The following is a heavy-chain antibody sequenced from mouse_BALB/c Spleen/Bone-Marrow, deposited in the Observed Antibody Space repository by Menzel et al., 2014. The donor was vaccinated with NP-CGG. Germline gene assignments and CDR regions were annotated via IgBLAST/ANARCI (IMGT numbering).Heavy chain of an antibody. CDR3: ANYDGGFAY. J-gene: IGHJ3*01. D-gene: IGHD2-4*01. CDR2: INPYNGAT. Sequence: VQLQQSGPELVKPGASVKISCKASGYSFTGYYMHWVKQSHVKSPEWIGRINPYNGATSYNQNFKDKASLTVDKSSSTAYMELHSLTSEDSAVYYCANYDGGFAYWGQGTLVTVSA. V-gene: IGHV1-31*01. CDR1: GYSFTGYY.